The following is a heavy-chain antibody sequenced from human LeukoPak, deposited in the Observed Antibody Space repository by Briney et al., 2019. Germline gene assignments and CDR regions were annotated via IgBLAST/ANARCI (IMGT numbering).Heavy chain of an antibody. CDR3: ARVPGIVVPAASYYFDY. J-gene: IGHJ4*02. V-gene: IGHV3-66*01. D-gene: IGHD2-2*01. CDR1: GFTVSSNY. Sequence: PGGSLRLSCAASGFTVSSNYMSWVRQAPGKGLEWVSVIYSGGSTYYADSVKGRFTISRDNSKNTLYLQMNSLRAEDTAVYYCARVPGIVVPAASYYFDYWGQGTLVTVSS. CDR2: IYSGGST.